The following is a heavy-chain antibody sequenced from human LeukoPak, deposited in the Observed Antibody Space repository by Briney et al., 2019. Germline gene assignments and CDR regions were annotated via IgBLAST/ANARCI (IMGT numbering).Heavy chain of an antibody. CDR3: ARGPYLDC. J-gene: IGHJ4*02. Sequence: SETLSLTCTVSGGSVSSSSYYWSWIRQPPGKGLEWIGYIYYSGSTNYNPSLKSRVTISVDTSNDRFSLKLSSMTAADTAVYYCARGPYLDCWGQGTLVTVSS. V-gene: IGHV4-61*01. CDR2: IYYSGST. CDR1: GGSVSSSSYY.